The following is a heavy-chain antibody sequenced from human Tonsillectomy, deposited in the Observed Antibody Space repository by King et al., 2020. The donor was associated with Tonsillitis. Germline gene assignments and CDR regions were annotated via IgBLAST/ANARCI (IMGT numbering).Heavy chain of an antibody. V-gene: IGHV3-74*01. J-gene: IGHJ4*02. CDR2: INGDGSDA. CDR3: AKGGSSGDD. Sequence: VQLVEFGGGLVQPGGSLRLSCAASGFTFSNYWMHWVRQAPGKGLVWVSRINGDGSDAVYADSVKGRFTISRDNAKSTLYLQMNSLRAEDTAVYYCAKGGSSGDDWGQGTLVTVSS. CDR1: GFTFSNYW. D-gene: IGHD6-25*01.